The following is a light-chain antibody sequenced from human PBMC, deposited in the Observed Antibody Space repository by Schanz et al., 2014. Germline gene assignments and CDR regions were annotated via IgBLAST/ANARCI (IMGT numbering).Light chain of an antibody. V-gene: IGLV2-14*01. J-gene: IGLJ2*01. CDR2: DVS. CDR3: CSYTSAGTLV. CDR1: SSDVGGYNY. Sequence: QSALTQPASVSGSPGQSITISCTGTSSDVGGYNYVSWYQQHPGKAPKLMIYDVSNRPSGISNRFSGSKSVNTASLTISGLQAEDEGDYFCCSYTSAGTLVFGGGTKLTVL.